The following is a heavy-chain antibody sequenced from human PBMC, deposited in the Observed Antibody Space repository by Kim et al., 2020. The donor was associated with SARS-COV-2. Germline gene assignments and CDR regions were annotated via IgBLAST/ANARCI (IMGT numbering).Heavy chain of an antibody. V-gene: IGHV3-30*04. CDR1: GFTFSSYA. CDR2: ISYDGSNK. Sequence: GGSLRLSCAASGFTFSSYAMHWVRQAPGKGLEWVAVISYDGSNKYYADSVKGRFTISRDNSKNTLYLQMNSLRAEDTAVYYCARALLWFGELFNGMDVWGQGTTVTVSS. CDR3: ARALLWFGELFNGMDV. D-gene: IGHD3-10*01. J-gene: IGHJ6*02.